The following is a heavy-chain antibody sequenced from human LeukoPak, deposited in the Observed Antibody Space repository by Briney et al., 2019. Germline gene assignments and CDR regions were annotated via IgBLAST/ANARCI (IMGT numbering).Heavy chain of an antibody. V-gene: IGHV1-18*03. J-gene: IGHJ5*02. CDR3: AGSPLNYDFWSGYSGARWFDP. CDR1: GYTFICHG. Sequence: ASVKVSCKASGYTFICHGISWVRQAPGQGLEWMGWISAYNGNTNYAQKLQGRVTMTTDTSTSTAYMELRSLRSEDMAVYYCAGSPLNYDFWSGYSGARWFDPWGQGTLVTVSS. CDR2: ISAYNGNT. D-gene: IGHD3-3*01.